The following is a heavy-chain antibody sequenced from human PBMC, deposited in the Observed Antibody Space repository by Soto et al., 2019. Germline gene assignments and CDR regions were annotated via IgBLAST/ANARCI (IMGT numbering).Heavy chain of an antibody. CDR1: GGSISSGGYY. CDR3: ARGIVGYCSGGSCPNWFDP. Sequence: SETLSLTCTVSGGSISSGGYYWSWIRQHPGKGLEWIGYIYYSGSTYYNPSLKSRVTISVDTSKNQFSLKLSSVTAADTAVYYCARGIVGYCSGGSCPNWFDPWGQGTLVTVSS. CDR2: IYYSGST. J-gene: IGHJ5*02. D-gene: IGHD2-15*01. V-gene: IGHV4-31*03.